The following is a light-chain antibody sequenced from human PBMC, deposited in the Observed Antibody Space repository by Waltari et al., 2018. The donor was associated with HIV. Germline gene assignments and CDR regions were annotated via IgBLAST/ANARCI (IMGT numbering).Light chain of an antibody. CDR1: QSVTSN. V-gene: IGKV3-15*01. CDR3: QQYYNWPPTWT. CDR2: GAS. J-gene: IGKJ1*01. Sequence: EIVMTQSPATLSVSPGERATLSCRASQSVTSNLAGYQQRPGQAPRLLISGASTRATDIPARFSGSGSGTEFTLTISSLQSEDFAVYYCQQYYNWPPTWTFGQGTRVEIK.